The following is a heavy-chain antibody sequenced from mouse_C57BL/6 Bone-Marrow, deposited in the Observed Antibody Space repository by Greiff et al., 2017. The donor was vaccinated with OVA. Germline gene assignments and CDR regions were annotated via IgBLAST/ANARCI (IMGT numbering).Heavy chain of an antibody. V-gene: IGHV1-64*01. CDR1: GYTFTSYW. D-gene: IGHD2-4*01. Sequence: QVQLKQPGAELVKPGASVKLSCKASGYTFTSYWIHWVKQRPGQGLEWIGMIHPNSGSTNYNEKFKSKATLTVDKSSSTAYMQLSSLTSEDSAVYYCARLRLRRGDYFDYWGQGTTLTVSS. CDR3: ARLRLRRGDYFDY. J-gene: IGHJ2*01. CDR2: IHPNSGST.